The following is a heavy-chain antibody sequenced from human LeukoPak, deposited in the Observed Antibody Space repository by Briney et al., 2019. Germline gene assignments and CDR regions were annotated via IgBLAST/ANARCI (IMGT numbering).Heavy chain of an antibody. CDR1: GFTVSSNY. CDR2: IYFGGTT. V-gene: IGHV3-53*01. CDR3: ARGDGVYVY. D-gene: IGHD5/OR15-5a*01. Sequence: GGSLRLSCAASGFTVSSNYMTWVRQAPGQGLEWVSVIYFGGTTYYADSVEGRFTISRDNSKNTVYLQMNSLRVEDTAVYYCARGDGVYVYWGQGTLVTVSS. J-gene: IGHJ4*02.